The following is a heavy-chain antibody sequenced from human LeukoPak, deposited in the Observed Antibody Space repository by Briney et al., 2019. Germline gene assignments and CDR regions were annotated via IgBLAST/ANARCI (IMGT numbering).Heavy chain of an antibody. J-gene: IGHJ4*02. CDR1: GYSFTSYW. CDR3: ARRSHDGYFDY. V-gene: IGHV5-51*01. CDR2: IYPGDSDT. Sequence: GESLKISCKGSGYSFTSYWIGWVRQMPGKGLEWMGIIYPGDSDTRYSPSFEGQVTISADESISTAHLQWSSLKASDTTVYYCARRSHDGYFDYWGQGTLVTVSS.